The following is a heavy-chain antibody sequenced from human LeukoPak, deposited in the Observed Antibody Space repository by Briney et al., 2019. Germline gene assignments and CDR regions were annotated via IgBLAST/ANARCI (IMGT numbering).Heavy chain of an antibody. CDR1: GFTFDDYG. J-gene: IGHJ5*02. Sequence: GGSLRLSCVGYGFTFDDYGMRWDRQVPGKGLEWVSSINSNVDSTYYADSVRGRFTISRDNAKNSLYLQMTSVMSEDMALYYCARDSTLRHRVLFSYNWFDPWGQGTLVTVSS. CDR3: ARDSTLRHRVLFSYNWFDP. V-gene: IGHV3-20*04. CDR2: INSNVDST. D-gene: IGHD3-10*01.